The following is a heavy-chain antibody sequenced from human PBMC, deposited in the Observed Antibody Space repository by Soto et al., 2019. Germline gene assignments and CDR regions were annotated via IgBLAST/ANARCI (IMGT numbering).Heavy chain of an antibody. CDR1: GFTFSSYW. CDR3: AREPVAPYSSSWYLAY. Sequence: VGSLRLSCAASGFTFSSYWMSWVRQAPGKGLEWVANIKQDGSEKYYVDSVKGRFTISRDNAKNSLYLQMNSLRAEDTAVYYCAREPVAPYSSSWYLAYWGQGTLVTVS. D-gene: IGHD6-13*01. V-gene: IGHV3-7*03. J-gene: IGHJ4*02. CDR2: IKQDGSEK.